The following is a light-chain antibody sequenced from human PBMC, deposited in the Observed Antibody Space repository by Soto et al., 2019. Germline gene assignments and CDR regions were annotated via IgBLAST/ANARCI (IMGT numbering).Light chain of an antibody. V-gene: IGKV1-5*03. CDR3: QQYSRCSA. CDR2: KAS. Sequence: DIQMTQSPSTLSASVGDRVTITCRASQTLSSWLAWYQQKPGMAPKLLIYKASTLQSGVPSRFSGSGSGTEFTLTISSLQPDDFASYYCQQYSRCSAFGQGTKVDIK. J-gene: IGKJ1*01. CDR1: QTLSSW.